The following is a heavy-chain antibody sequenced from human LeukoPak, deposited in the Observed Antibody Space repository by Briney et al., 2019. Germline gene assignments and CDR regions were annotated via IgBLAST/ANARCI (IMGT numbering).Heavy chain of an antibody. CDR1: GVSFDDYY. Sequence: SETLSLTCAVSGVSFDDYYWSWVRQTPGKGLEWIGEINHSGYTNDSPSLKSRVTLSIGTSRKQFSLNLRSVTAADTGIYYCTRMTAGHDYWGQGTLVTVSS. CDR2: INHSGYT. J-gene: IGHJ4*02. CDR3: TRMTAGHDY. V-gene: IGHV4-34*01. D-gene: IGHD2-21*02.